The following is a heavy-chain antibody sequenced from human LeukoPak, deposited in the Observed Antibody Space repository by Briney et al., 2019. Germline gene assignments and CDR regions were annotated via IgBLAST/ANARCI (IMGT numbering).Heavy chain of an antibody. J-gene: IGHJ3*02. Sequence: ASVKVSCKASGYTFTGYYMHWVRQAPGQGLEWMGWISAYNGDKNYAQNLQGRVTMTTDTSTRTAYMELRSLSSDDTAMYYCARASASPTNSNSYYFETTKKNAFDIWGHGTMVTVSS. V-gene: IGHV1-18*04. D-gene: IGHD3-22*01. CDR3: ARASASPTNSNSYYFETTKKNAFDI. CDR2: ISAYNGDK. CDR1: GYTFTGYY.